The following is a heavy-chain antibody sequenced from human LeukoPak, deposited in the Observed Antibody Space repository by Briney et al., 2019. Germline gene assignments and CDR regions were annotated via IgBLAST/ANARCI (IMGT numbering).Heavy chain of an antibody. CDR1: GFTFSSYA. D-gene: IGHD3-22*01. CDR3: ARDPVFYDSSGYPEYFQH. CDR2: ISYDGSNK. J-gene: IGHJ1*01. V-gene: IGHV3-30*04. Sequence: GRSLRLSCAASGFTFSSYAMHWVRQAPGKGLEWVAVISYDGSNKYYADSVKGRFTISRDNSKNTLYLQMNSLRAEDTAVYYCARDPVFYDSSGYPEYFQHRGQGTLVTVSS.